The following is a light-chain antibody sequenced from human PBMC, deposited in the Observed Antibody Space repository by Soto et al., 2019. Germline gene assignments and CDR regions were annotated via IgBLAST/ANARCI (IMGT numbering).Light chain of an antibody. V-gene: IGLV2-14*03. CDR2: DVS. Sequence: QSVLTQPASVSGSPGQSITISCTGTSSDVGGYNYVSWYQHHPGKAPKLMIYDVSNRPSGVSNRFSGSKSGNTASLTISGLQAGDEADYYCSSYTSSSTDVFGTGTKVTVL. CDR3: SSYTSSSTDV. J-gene: IGLJ1*01. CDR1: SSDVGGYNY.